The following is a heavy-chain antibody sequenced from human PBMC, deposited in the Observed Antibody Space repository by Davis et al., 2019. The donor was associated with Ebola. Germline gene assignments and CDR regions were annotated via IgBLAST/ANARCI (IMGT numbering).Heavy chain of an antibody. CDR1: GFTFSSYG. CDR3: AKSGLSFGVVKYHYGMDV. J-gene: IGHJ6*04. Sequence: GESLKISCAASGFTFSSYGMHWVRQAPGKGLEWVAFIRYDGSNKYYADSVKGRFTISRDNSKNTLYLQMNSLRAKDTAVYYCAKSGLSFGVVKYHYGMDVWGKGTTVTVSS. V-gene: IGHV3-30*02. CDR2: IRYDGSNK. D-gene: IGHD3-3*01.